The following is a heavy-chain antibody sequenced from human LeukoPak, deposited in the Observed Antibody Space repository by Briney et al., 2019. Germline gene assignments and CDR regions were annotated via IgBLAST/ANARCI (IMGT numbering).Heavy chain of an antibody. CDR3: ARYGSHTPYYYYGMDV. J-gene: IGHJ6*02. Sequence: SETLSLTCTVSGGSIGNSSYYWGWIRQPPGKGLEWIGSIYYSGSTYYNSSLKSRVTISVDTSKNQFSLKLSSVTAADTAVYYCARYGSHTPYYYYGMDVWGQGTTVTVSS. CDR1: GGSIGNSSYY. V-gene: IGHV4-39*07. D-gene: IGHD2-15*01. CDR2: IYYSGST.